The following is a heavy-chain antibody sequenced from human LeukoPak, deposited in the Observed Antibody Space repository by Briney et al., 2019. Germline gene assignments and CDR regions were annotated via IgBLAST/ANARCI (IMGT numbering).Heavy chain of an antibody. Sequence: GGSLRLSCAVSGFTFSGFWMSWSRQAPGKGLEWVSSISSSSSYIYYADSVKGRFTISRDNAKNSLYLQMNSLRAEDTAVYYCARDRIVATIPRLGYFDYWGQGTLVTVSS. CDR1: GFTFSGFW. CDR3: ARDRIVATIPRLGYFDY. D-gene: IGHD5-12*01. CDR2: ISSSSSYI. V-gene: IGHV3-21*01. J-gene: IGHJ4*02.